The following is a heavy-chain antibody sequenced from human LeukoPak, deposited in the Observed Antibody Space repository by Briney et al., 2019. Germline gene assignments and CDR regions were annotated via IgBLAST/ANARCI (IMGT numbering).Heavy chain of an antibody. V-gene: IGHV4-4*02. Sequence: EPSETLSLTCAVSGGSISSSNWWSWVRQPPGKGLEWIGEIYHSGSTNYNPSLKSRVTISVDTSKNQFSLKLSSVTAADTAVYYCARGEGSGGPYYYYYGMDVWGQGTTVTVSS. D-gene: IGHD3-3*01. CDR3: ARGEGSGGPYYYYYGMDV. CDR1: GGSISSSNW. CDR2: IYHSGST. J-gene: IGHJ6*02.